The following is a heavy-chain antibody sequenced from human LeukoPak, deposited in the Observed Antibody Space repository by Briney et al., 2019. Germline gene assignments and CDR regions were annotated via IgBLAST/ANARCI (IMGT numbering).Heavy chain of an antibody. Sequence: ASVKVSCKASGGTFSSYAISWVRQAPGQGLEWMGRIIPIFGTANYAQKFQGRVTITADESTSTAYMELSSLRSEDTAVYYCARVSQEKTKLRFLGFDYWGQGTLVTVSS. CDR3: ARVSQEKTKLRFLGFDY. V-gene: IGHV1-69*15. CDR2: IIPIFGTA. J-gene: IGHJ4*02. CDR1: GGTFSSYA. D-gene: IGHD3-3*01.